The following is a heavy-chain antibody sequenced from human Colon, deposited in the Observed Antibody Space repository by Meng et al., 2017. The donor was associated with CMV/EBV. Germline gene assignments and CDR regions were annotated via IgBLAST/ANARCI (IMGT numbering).Heavy chain of an antibody. CDR3: ARSYYYDRNGYFYY. CDR1: GYTCTGYY. CDR2: IDPTNGGT. J-gene: IGHJ4*02. Sequence: KASGYTCTGYYIHWVRQAPGQGLEWMGRIDPTNGGTNYAQTFQGRVTITRDTSISTAYMELRRLRSDDTAMYYCARSYYYDRNGYFYYWGQGTLVTVSS. V-gene: IGHV1-2*06. D-gene: IGHD3-22*01.